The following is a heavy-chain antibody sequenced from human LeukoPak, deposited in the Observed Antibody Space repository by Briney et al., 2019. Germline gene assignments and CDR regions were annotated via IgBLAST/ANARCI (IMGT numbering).Heavy chain of an antibody. J-gene: IGHJ4*02. CDR1: GGSVNSGGYY. CDR3: AVGPHHYFDY. Sequence: ASQTLSLTCTVSGGSVNSGGYYWSWIRQHPGKGLEWIGYISYSGSTYYNPSLKSRLTISLDTSKNQFSLRLSSVSAADAAVYFCAVGPHHYFDYWGQGTLVTVSS. V-gene: IGHV4-31*03. CDR2: ISYSGST.